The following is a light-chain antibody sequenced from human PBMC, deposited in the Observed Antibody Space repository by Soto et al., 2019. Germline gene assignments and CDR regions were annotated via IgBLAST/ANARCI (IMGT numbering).Light chain of an antibody. CDR1: QSVSSN. J-gene: IGKJ1*01. V-gene: IGKV3-15*01. Sequence: EIVMTQSPATLSVSPGERATLSCRASQSVSSNLAWYQQKPGQAPRLLIYGASTRATGIPARFSGSGSGTEFTLTISSLQSEYFAVYYCQQYNNLPETFGQGTK. CDR3: QQYNNLPET. CDR2: GAS.